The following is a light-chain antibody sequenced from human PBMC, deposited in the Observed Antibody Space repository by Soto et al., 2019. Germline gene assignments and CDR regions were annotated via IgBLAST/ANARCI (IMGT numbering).Light chain of an antibody. Sequence: QSALTQPASVSGSPGQSITISCTGRGRDIGAYDYVSWYQQHPGKAPKLIIYGVKNRPSGVSNRFSASKSAFTASLTISGLQTEDEADYYCSSYTTSYFYVFGPGTQLTVL. CDR3: SSYTTSYFYV. CDR2: GVK. V-gene: IGLV2-14*01. J-gene: IGLJ1*01. CDR1: GRDIGAYDY.